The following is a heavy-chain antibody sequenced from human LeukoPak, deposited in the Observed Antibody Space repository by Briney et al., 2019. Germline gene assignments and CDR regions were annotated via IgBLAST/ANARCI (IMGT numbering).Heavy chain of an antibody. CDR3: AKSPLGYYDFWSTNDY. CDR2: ISYDGSNK. V-gene: IGHV3-30-3*02. D-gene: IGHD3-3*01. CDR1: GFTFSSFV. Sequence: PGGSLRLSCATSGFTFSSFVMHWVRQAPGKGLEWVAVISYDGSNKYYADSVKGRFTISRDNSKNTLYLQMNSLRAEDTAVYYCAKSPLGYYDFWSTNDYWGQGTLVTVSS. J-gene: IGHJ4*02.